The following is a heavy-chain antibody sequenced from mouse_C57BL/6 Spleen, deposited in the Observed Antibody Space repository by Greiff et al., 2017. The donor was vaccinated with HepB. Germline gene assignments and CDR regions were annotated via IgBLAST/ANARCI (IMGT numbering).Heavy chain of an antibody. J-gene: IGHJ4*01. CDR3: ARGGYGYPYYYAMDY. D-gene: IGHD2-2*01. CDR1: GYSITSGYY. Sequence: EVQLQESGPGLVKPSQSLSLTCSVTGYSITSGYYWNWIRQFPGNKLEWMGYISYDGSNNYNPSLKNRISITRDTSKNQFFLKLNSVTTEDTATYYCARGGYGYPYYYAMDYWGQGTSVTVSS. V-gene: IGHV3-6*01. CDR2: ISYDGSN.